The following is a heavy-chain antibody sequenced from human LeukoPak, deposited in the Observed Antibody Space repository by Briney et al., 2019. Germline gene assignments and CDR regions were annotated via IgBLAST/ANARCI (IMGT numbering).Heavy chain of an antibody. V-gene: IGHV3-7*03. CDR3: AKAGYCCSTSRSYYFDY. D-gene: IGHD2-2*01. J-gene: IGHJ4*02. Sequence: PGGALRLSCAASGFTFSSYWMSWVRQAPGKGLEWVANIKEDESEKYYRDSVKGRFTISRDNAKNSLYLQMNSLRAEDTAVYYCAKAGYCCSTSRSYYFDYWGQGTLVTVSS. CDR1: GFTFSSYW. CDR2: IKEDESEK.